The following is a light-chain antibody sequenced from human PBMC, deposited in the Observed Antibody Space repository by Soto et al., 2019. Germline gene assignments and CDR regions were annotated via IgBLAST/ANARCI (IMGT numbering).Light chain of an antibody. CDR2: GAS. J-gene: IGKJ1*01. CDR1: QSISRN. CDR3: QQYNDWPPWT. V-gene: IGKV3-15*01. Sequence: EIVMTQSPATLSVSPGERVTLSCRASQSISRNLAWYQQKPGQAPRLLIFGASIRPTGIPARFSGSGSDTEFTLTISSLQSADFALYYCQQYNDWPPWTFGQGTKVEIK.